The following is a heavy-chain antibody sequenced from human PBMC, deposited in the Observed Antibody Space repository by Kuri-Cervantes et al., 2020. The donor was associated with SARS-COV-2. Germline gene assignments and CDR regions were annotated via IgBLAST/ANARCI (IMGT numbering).Heavy chain of an antibody. D-gene: IGHD1-26*01. CDR1: GGTFSTDG. CDR2: MNPNSGNT. Sequence: ASVKVSCKASGGTFSTDGITWVRQATGQGLEWMGWMNPNSGNTGYAQKFQGRVTITRNTSISTAYMELSSLRSEDTAVYYCARPQTVEGATDAFDIWGQGTMVTVSS. J-gene: IGHJ3*02. V-gene: IGHV1-8*03. CDR3: ARPQTVEGATDAFDI.